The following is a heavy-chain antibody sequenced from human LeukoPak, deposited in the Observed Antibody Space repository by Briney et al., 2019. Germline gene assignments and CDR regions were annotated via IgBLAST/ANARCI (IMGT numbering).Heavy chain of an antibody. CDR3: AKASAMIVVVSKHFDY. J-gene: IGHJ4*02. CDR2: ISYDGSNK. CDR1: GFTFSSYG. V-gene: IGHV3-33*05. D-gene: IGHD3-22*01. Sequence: GGSLRLSCAASGFTFSSYGMHWVRQAPGKGLEWVAVISYDGSNKYYADSVKGRFTTSRDNSKNTLYLQMNSLRAEDTAVYYCAKASAMIVVVSKHFDYWGQGTLVTVSS.